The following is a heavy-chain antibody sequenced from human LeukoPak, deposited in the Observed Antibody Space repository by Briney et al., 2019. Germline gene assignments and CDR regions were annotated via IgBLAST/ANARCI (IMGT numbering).Heavy chain of an antibody. CDR2: ISAYNGNT. V-gene: IGHV1-18*01. Sequence: ASVKVSCKASGYTFTSYGISWVRQAPGQGLEWMGWISAYNGNTNYAQKLQGRVTMTTDTSTSTAYMELRSLRSDDTAVYYCARVNSEVPAAIGHYYYYYYMDVWGKGTTVTVSS. D-gene: IGHD2-2*02. J-gene: IGHJ6*03. CDR1: GYTFTSYG. CDR3: ARVNSEVPAAIGHYYYYYYMDV.